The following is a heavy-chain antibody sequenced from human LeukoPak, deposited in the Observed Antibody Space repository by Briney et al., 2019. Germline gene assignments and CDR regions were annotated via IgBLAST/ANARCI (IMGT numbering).Heavy chain of an antibody. CDR3: ARNNYYDSSGDAFDI. CDR2: INPSGGST. Sequence: ASVKVSCKASGYTFTGYYMHWVRQAPGQGLEWMGIINPSGGSTSYAQKFQGRVTMTRDTSTSTVYMELSSLRSEDTAVYYCARNNYYDSSGDAFDIWGQGTMVTVSS. J-gene: IGHJ3*02. CDR1: GYTFTGYY. V-gene: IGHV1-46*01. D-gene: IGHD3-22*01.